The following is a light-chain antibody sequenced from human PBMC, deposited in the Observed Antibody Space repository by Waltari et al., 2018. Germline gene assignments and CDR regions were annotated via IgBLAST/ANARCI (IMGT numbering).Light chain of an antibody. J-gene: IGLJ3*02. CDR2: KTN. CDR3: AAWDDNLTGPL. CDR1: SSNIGGNF. Sequence: SVLTQPPSASGTPVQTVTIPCSGSSSNIGGNFVYWDQQLPGMAPQPRRYKTNPRPSGVPDRFSGSKSGTSASLAISGLRSDDEAEYYCAAWDDNLTGPLFGGGTKVTVL. V-gene: IGLV1-47*01.